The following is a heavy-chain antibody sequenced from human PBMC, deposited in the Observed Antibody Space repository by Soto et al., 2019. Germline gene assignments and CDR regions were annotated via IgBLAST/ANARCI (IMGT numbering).Heavy chain of an antibody. V-gene: IGHV3-53*02. CDR1: GFTVTSNY. CDR2: TFSGGTT. D-gene: IGHD2-2*01. CDR3: ARKPPGAIQGWAYGMDV. Sequence: EVQLVETGGGLIQPGGSMRLSCAASGFTVTSNYMIWVRQPPGKGLEWVSTTFSGGTTTYADSVKGRFTISRDNSKNTLYLQMNNLTVADTAVYYCARKPPGAIQGWAYGMDVWGQGTTVSVSS. J-gene: IGHJ6*02.